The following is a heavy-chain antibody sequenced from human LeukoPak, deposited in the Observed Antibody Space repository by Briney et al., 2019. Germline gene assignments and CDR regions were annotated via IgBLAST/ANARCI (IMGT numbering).Heavy chain of an antibody. Sequence: PGGSLRLSCAASEFTFSNYGMHWVRQAPGKGLEWVAVISHDGSNKYNADSVKGRFTISRDNSKNTLYLQMNSLRTEDTAVYYCARASYHYDSSDSKGAFDIWGQGTMVTVSS. V-gene: IGHV3-30*03. CDR2: ISHDGSNK. CDR3: ARASYHYDSSDSKGAFDI. J-gene: IGHJ3*02. D-gene: IGHD3-22*01. CDR1: EFTFSNYG.